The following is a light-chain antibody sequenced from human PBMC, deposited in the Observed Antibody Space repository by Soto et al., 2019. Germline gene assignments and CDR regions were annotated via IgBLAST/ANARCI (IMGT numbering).Light chain of an antibody. CDR2: GNS. CDR1: ISNIGAHYD. J-gene: IGLJ1*01. V-gene: IGLV1-40*01. CDR3: QSYDNSLSVYV. Sequence: QSVLTQPPTVSGAPGQRVTISWTGSISNIGAHYDVHWYQQLPGTAPKLLIYGNSNRPSGVPDRFSGSKSGTSASLAITGLQAEDEADYYCQSYDNSLSVYVFGTGTKVTVL.